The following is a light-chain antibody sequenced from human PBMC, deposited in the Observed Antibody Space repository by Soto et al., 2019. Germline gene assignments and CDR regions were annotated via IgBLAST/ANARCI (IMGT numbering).Light chain of an antibody. J-gene: IGLJ1*01. CDR2: EVT. CDR1: SSDVGGYDY. Sequence: QSALTQPASVSGSPGQSITISCTGTSSDVGGYDYVSWYQQHPGKAPKCIIFEVTNRPSGVSNRFSGSKSGNTASLTISGLQAEDEADYYCSSYTSSSTLYVFGTGTKLTVL. V-gene: IGLV2-14*01. CDR3: SSYTSSSTLYV.